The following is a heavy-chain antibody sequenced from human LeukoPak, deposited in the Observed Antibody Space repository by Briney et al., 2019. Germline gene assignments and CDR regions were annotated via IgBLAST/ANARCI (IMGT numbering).Heavy chain of an antibody. D-gene: IGHD2-2*01. V-gene: IGHV4-39*01. J-gene: IGHJ5*02. Sequence: SETLSLTCTVSGGSISSSSYYWGWIRQPPGKGLEWIGSIYYSGSTYYNPSLKSRVTISVDTSKNQFSLKLSSVTAADTAVYYCARQPREVVVFDPWGQGTLVTVSS. CDR3: ARQPREVVVFDP. CDR2: IYYSGST. CDR1: GGSISSSSYY.